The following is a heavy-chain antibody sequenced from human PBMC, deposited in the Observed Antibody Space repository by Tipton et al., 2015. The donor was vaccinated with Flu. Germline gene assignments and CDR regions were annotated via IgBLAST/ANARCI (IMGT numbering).Heavy chain of an antibody. CDR3: ARDFHPTSNWSDP. CDR2: VFHSGLT. J-gene: IGHJ5*02. CDR1: GGSINSTTHY. V-gene: IGHV4-39*07. Sequence: TLSLTCTISGGSINSTTHYWGWVRQLPGRGLEWIATVFHSGLTYYNPSLRSRVSISADTSKNQFSLRMNSVTAADSATYYCARDFHPTSNWSDPWGQGTQVTVSS.